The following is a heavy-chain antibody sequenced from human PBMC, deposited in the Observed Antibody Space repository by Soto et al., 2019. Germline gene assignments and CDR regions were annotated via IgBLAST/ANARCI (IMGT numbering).Heavy chain of an antibody. V-gene: IGHV3-30-3*01. D-gene: IGHD2-21*02. J-gene: IGHJ4*02. CDR2: ISYDGSDK. CDR1: GFTFSPYT. Sequence: GGSLRLSCAASGFTFSPYTMHWVRQTPGKGLEWVAVISYDGSDKYYADSVRGRFTISRDNSKNTLFLQMNSLRVEDTALYYCARGGGFCGADCYKGGIDYWGQGALVTVSS. CDR3: ARGGGFCGADCYKGGIDY.